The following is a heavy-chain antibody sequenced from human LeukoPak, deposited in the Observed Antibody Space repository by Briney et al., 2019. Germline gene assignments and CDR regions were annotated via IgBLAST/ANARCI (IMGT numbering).Heavy chain of an antibody. D-gene: IGHD3-22*01. J-gene: IGHJ4*02. Sequence: GGSLRLSCAASGFTFSSYSMNWVRQAPGKGLEWVSSISSSSYIYYADSVKGRFTISRDNAKNSLYLQMNSLRAEDTAVYYCARVPSGYXXXSXYXDYWGQGXLVTVSS. V-gene: IGHV3-21*01. CDR1: GFTFSSYS. CDR3: ARVPSGYXXXSXYXDY. CDR2: ISSSSYI.